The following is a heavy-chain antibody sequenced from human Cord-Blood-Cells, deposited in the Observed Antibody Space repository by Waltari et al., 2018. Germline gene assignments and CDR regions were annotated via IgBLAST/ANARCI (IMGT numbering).Heavy chain of an antibody. J-gene: IGHJ4*02. D-gene: IGHD6-13*01. Sequence: QVQLVQSGAEVKKPGSSVKLSCMASGGTFSSYSISWVRQAHGQGLEWMGGIIPIFGTANYSQKFQGRVTITADESTSTAYMELSSLRSEDTAVYYCARVSVGSSWRYFDYWGQGTLVTVSS. CDR3: ARVSVGSSWRYFDY. CDR2: IIPIFGTA. CDR1: GGTFSSYS. V-gene: IGHV1-69*01.